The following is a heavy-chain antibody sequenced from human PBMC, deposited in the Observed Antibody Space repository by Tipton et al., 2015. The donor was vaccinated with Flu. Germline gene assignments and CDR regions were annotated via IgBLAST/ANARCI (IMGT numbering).Heavy chain of an antibody. V-gene: IGHV4-39*07. CDR1: GDSIRSSNYY. J-gene: IGHJ5*01. CDR2: IFHSGNR. D-gene: IGHD4-11*01. Sequence: LRLSCTVSGDSIRSSNYYWGWIRQPPGKGLEWIGNIFHSGNRYHNPSLKSRVTISVDTSKNQFSLKLSSVTAADTAVYYCARRDYSNYVSEPKNWFDFWGQGTLVTVSS. CDR3: ARRDYSNYVSEPKNWFDF.